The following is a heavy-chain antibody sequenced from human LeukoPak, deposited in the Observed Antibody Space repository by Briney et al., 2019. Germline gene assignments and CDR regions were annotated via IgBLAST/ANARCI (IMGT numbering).Heavy chain of an antibody. CDR3: AKKGGSGHFYFDY. J-gene: IGHJ4*02. Sequence: GGSLRLSCATSGFTFDDYAMHWVRQAPGKGLEWVSGISWNSGSIGYADSVKGRFTISRDNAKNSLYLQMNSLRAEDTALYYCAKKGGSGHFYFDYWGQGTLVTVSS. V-gene: IGHV3-9*01. D-gene: IGHD6-19*01. CDR1: GFTFDDYA. CDR2: ISWNSGSI.